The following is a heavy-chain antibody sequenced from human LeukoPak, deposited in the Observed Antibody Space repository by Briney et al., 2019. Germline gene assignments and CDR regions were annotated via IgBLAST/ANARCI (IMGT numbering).Heavy chain of an antibody. CDR1: GFTFSNAW. CDR3: ATGQQLVPDY. V-gene: IGHV3-15*01. D-gene: IGHD6-6*01. J-gene: IGHJ4*02. CDR2: IKSKTDGGTT. Sequence: GGSLRLSCAAFGFTFSNAWMNWVRQAPGKGLEWVGHIKSKTDGGTTDYAAPVKGRFTISRDDSKNTLYLQMNGLKTEDTGVYYCATGQQLVPDYWGQGTLVTVSS.